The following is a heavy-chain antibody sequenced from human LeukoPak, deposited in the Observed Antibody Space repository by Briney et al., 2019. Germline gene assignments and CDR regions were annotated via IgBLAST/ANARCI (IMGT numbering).Heavy chain of an antibody. CDR2: ISYDGSNK. V-gene: IGHV3-30-3*01. CDR3: ARDTNGYSYGYCFGY. D-gene: IGHD5-18*01. CDR1: GFTFSSYA. J-gene: IGHJ4*02. Sequence: GGSLRLSCAASGFTFSSYAMHWVRQAPGKGLEWVAVISYDGSNKYYADSVKGRFTISKDNSKNTLYLQMNSLRAEDTAVYYCARDTNGYSYGYCFGYWGQGTLVTVSS.